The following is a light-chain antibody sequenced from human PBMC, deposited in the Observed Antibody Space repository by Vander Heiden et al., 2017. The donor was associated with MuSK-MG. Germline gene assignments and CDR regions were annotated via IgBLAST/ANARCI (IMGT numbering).Light chain of an antibody. CDR3: CSYAGSSTFV. V-gene: IGLV2-23*02. CDR2: EVT. CDR1: SSDGGKYKH. J-gene: IGLJ1*01. Sequence: QSALTQPASVSGSPGQSITISCPGTSSDGGKYKHVHWYQHHPGKAPNLIISEVTKRPAGVSNRFSGSKSGNTASLTISGLQAEDETDYYCCSYAGSSTFVFGTGTKVTVL.